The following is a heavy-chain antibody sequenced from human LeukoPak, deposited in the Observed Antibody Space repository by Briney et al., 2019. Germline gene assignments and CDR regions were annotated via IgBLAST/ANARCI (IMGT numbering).Heavy chain of an antibody. CDR2: ISAYNGNT. D-gene: IGHD3-9*01. Sequence: ASVKVSCKSSGYMFTSHGIHWLRQAPGQGLEWMGWISAYNGNTNYAQKLQGRVTMTTDTSTSTAYMELRSLRSDDTAVYYCARDTGYDILTGYYPPIAFDIWGQGTMVTVSS. CDR3: ARDTGYDILTGYYPPIAFDI. CDR1: GYMFTSHG. J-gene: IGHJ3*02. V-gene: IGHV1-18*01.